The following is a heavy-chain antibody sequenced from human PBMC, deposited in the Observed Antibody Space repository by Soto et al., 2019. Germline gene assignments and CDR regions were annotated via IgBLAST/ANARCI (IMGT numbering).Heavy chain of an antibody. D-gene: IGHD6-6*01. CDR3: ARDEYRSSSGAFDI. V-gene: IGHV1-2*02. J-gene: IGHJ3*02. CDR1: GYTFTGYY. CDR2: INPNSGGT. Sequence: ASVKVSCKASGYTFTGYYMHWVRQAPGQGLEWMGWINPNSGGTNYAQKFQGRVTMTRDTSISTAYMELSRLRSDDTAVYYCARDEYRSSSGAFDIWGQGTMVTV.